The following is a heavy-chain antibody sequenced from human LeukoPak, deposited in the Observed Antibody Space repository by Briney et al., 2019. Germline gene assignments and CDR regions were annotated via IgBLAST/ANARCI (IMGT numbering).Heavy chain of an antibody. CDR1: GYTFISCG. CDR3: ARDLDTPDY. J-gene: IGHJ4*02. D-gene: IGHD5-18*01. V-gene: IGHV1-18*01. CDR2: ISAFNDNT. Sequence: ASVKVSCKASGYTFISCGMSWVRRAPGQGLEWMGWISAFNDNTNYAQKFRGRVTMTTDTFTSTAYMELRSLRYDDTAIYYCARDLDTPDYYGQGTLVTVSS.